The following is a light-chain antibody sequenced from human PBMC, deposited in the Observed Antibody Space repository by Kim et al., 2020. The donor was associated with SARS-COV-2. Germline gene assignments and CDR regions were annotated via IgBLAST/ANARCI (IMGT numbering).Light chain of an antibody. V-gene: IGLV2-23*02. J-gene: IGLJ3*02. CDR2: DVT. Sequence: QSALTQPASVSGSPGQSITISCTGTNSDVGSYNLVSWYQQHPGKAPKLMIYDVTKRPSGVSSRFSGSKSGSTASLTVSGLQAEDEADYYCCSYAGSTTWVFGGGTQLTVL. CDR3: CSYAGSTTWV. CDR1: NSDVGSYNL.